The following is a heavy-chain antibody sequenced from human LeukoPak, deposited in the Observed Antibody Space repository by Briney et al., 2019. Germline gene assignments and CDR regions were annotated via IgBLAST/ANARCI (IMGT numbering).Heavy chain of an antibody. D-gene: IGHD3-22*01. V-gene: IGHV3-74*01. Sequence: PGGSLRLSCAASGITFSSYWMHWVRQAPGKGLVWASRINSDGSSTSYADYVKGRFTISRDNAKNTLYLQMNSLRAEDTAVYYCAAYDSSGYSTKYFQHWGQGTLVTVSS. CDR2: INSDGSST. J-gene: IGHJ1*01. CDR3: AAYDSSGYSTKYFQH. CDR1: GITFSSYW.